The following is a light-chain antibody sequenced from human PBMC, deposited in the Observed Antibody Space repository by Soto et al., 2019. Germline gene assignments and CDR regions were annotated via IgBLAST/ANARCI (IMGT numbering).Light chain of an antibody. CDR2: DVS. CDR1: SSDVGGYNY. Sequence: QSALTQPASVSGSPGQSITISCTGTSSDVGGYNYVSWYQQHPGKAPKFMIYDVSNRPSGVPNRFSGSKSGNTASLTISGLQAEDEADYYCSSYTTSNTRQIVFGTGTKLTVL. V-gene: IGLV2-14*01. CDR3: SSYTTSNTRQIV. J-gene: IGLJ1*01.